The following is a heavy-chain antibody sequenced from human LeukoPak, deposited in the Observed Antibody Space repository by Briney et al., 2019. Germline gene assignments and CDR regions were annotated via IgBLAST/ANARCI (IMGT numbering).Heavy chain of an antibody. CDR2: FDPEDGET. V-gene: IGHV1-24*01. CDR1: GYTLTELS. D-gene: IGHD3-22*01. CDR3: ATAYYYDSSGYYYFDY. J-gene: IGHJ4*02. Sequence: ASVTVSCTVSGYTLTELSMHWVRQAPGKGLEWMGGFDPEDGETIYAQKFQGRVTMTEDTSTDTAYMELSSLRSEDTAVYYCATAYYYDSSGYYYFDYWGQGTLVTVSS.